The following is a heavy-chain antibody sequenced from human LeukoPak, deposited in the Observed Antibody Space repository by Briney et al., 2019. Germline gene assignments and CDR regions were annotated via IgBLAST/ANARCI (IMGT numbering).Heavy chain of an antibody. V-gene: IGHV4-39*01. CDR2: SYYSGDT. D-gene: IGHD2-2*01. CDR3: ARHGNIVVLPATSKAFDI. Sequence: SETLSLTCTVSRGSISSYYWRWIRQPPGKGLEWIGSSYYSGDTYYNPSLKSRVTTSVDTSKSQFSLRLSSVTAADTAVYYCARHGNIVVLPATSKAFDIWGLWTMVTVSS. CDR1: RGSISSYY. J-gene: IGHJ3*02.